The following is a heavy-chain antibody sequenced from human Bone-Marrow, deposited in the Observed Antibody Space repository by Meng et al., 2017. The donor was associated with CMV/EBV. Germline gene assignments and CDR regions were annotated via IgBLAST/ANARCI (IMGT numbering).Heavy chain of an antibody. D-gene: IGHD3-10*02. CDR3: TTAHSSVRDY. CDR1: GFTFSSYA. Sequence: GGSLRLSCAASGFTFSSYAMHWVRQAPGKGLEWVGRIKTNTDGATTDYPAPVKGRFTISRDDSKNTLYLQMNSLRAEDTAVYYCTTAHSSVRDYWGQGTLVTVSS. J-gene: IGHJ4*02. V-gene: IGHV3-15*01. CDR2: IKTNTDGATT.